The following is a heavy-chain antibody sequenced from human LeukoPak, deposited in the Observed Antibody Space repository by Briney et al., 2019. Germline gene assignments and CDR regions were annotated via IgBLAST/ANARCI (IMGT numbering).Heavy chain of an antibody. CDR2: IYPGDSDT. V-gene: IGHV5-51*01. CDR3: AREGGNTYYYDSSGYRVQH. J-gene: IGHJ1*01. D-gene: IGHD3-22*01. CDR1: GYSFTSYW. Sequence: GESLKISCKGSGYSFTSYWIGWVRQMPGKGLEWMGIIYPGDSDTRYSPSFQGQVTISADKSISTAYLQWSSLKASDTAMYYCAREGGNTYYYDSSGYRVQHWGQGTLVTVSS.